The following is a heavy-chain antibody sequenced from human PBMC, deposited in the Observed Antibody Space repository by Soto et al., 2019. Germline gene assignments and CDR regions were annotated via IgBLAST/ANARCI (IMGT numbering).Heavy chain of an antibody. D-gene: IGHD2-8*01. Sequence: PGGSLRLSCASFGFTFSSCSMNWVRQAPGKGLEWVSFISGSGDTKYYADSVKGRFTISRDNAKNSLYLQMSSLRDEDTAVYYCAKYCSSDVCFDYWGQGTLVTVSS. J-gene: IGHJ4*02. CDR3: AKYCSSDVCFDY. CDR1: GFTFSSCS. V-gene: IGHV3-48*02. CDR2: ISGSGDTK.